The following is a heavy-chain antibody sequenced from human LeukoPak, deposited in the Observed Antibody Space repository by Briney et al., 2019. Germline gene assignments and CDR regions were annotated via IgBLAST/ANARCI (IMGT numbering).Heavy chain of an antibody. D-gene: IGHD6-13*01. J-gene: IGHJ3*02. Sequence: GASVKVSCKASGYTFTGYYMHWVRQAPGQGLEWMGRINPNSGGTNYAQKFQGRVTMTTDTSTSTAYMELRSLRSDDTAVYYCAREYSSGWYGAFDIWGQGTMVTVSS. CDR3: AREYSSGWYGAFDI. V-gene: IGHV1-2*06. CDR1: GYTFTGYY. CDR2: INPNSGGT.